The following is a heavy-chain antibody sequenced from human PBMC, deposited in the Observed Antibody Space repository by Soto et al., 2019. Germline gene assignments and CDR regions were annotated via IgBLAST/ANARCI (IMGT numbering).Heavy chain of an antibody. CDR3: ASPLKVVPAAMPYYYYGMDV. CDR1: GGTFSSYA. J-gene: IGHJ6*02. D-gene: IGHD2-2*01. CDR2: IIPIFGTA. V-gene: IGHV1-69*18. Sequence: QVQLVQSGAEVKKPGSSVKVSCKASGGTFSSYAISWVRQAPGQGLEWMGRIIPIFGTANYAQKFQGRVTITAGESTSTAYMELSSLRSEDTAVYYCASPLKVVPAAMPYYYYGMDVWGQGTTVTVSS.